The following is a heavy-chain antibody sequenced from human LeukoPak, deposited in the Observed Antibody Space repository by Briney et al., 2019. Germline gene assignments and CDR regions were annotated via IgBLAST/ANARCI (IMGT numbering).Heavy chain of an antibody. CDR3: ARDSDYYDSSGYYGY. Sequence: GGSLRLSCAASGFTFSSYGMHWVRRAPGKGLEGVAVIWYDGSNKYYADSVKGRFTISRDNSKNTLYLQMNSLRAEDTAVYYCARDSDYYDSSGYYGYWGQGTLVTVSS. D-gene: IGHD3-22*01. CDR1: GFTFSSYG. CDR2: IWYDGSNK. V-gene: IGHV3-33*01. J-gene: IGHJ4*02.